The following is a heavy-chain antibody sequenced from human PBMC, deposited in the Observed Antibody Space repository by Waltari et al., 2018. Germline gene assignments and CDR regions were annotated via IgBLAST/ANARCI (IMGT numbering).Heavy chain of an antibody. Sequence: QVQLQQWGAGLLKPSETLSLTCAVYGGSFSGFYWSWIRQPPGKGLEWIGEINHSGSTNDSPSLKSRVTLSVDTSKNQFSLKLSSVTAADTAVYFCARANGGMAARKNKYKWFDPWGQGTLVTVSS. J-gene: IGHJ5*02. D-gene: IGHD6-6*01. CDR2: INHSGST. V-gene: IGHV4-34*01. CDR3: ARANGGMAARKNKYKWFDP. CDR1: GGSFSGFY.